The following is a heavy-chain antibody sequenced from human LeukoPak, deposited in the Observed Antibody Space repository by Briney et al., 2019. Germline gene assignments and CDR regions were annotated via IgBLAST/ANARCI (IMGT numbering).Heavy chain of an antibody. CDR3: EKVVAAAGTPHFDY. CDR1: GFTFSSYS. J-gene: IGHJ4*02. CDR2: ISGSGGST. Sequence: GGSLRLSCAASGFTFSSYSMSWVRQAPGKGLEWVSAISGSGGSTYYADSVKGRFTISRDNSKNALYLQMNSLRAEDTAVYYCEKVVAAAGTPHFDYWGQGTLVTVSS. V-gene: IGHV3-23*01. D-gene: IGHD6-13*01.